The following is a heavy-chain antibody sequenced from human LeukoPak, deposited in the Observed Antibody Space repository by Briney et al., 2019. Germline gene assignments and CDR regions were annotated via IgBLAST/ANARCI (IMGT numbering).Heavy chain of an antibody. Sequence: GASVKVSCKASGYTFTGYYMHWVRQAPGQGLEWMGWINPNSGNTGYAQKFQGRVTMTRNTSISTAYMELSSLRSEDTAVYYCAREIDSSGYYYVDDAFDIWGQGTMVTVSS. V-gene: IGHV1-8*02. D-gene: IGHD3-22*01. CDR2: INPNSGNT. CDR1: GYTFTGYY. CDR3: AREIDSSGYYYVDDAFDI. J-gene: IGHJ3*02.